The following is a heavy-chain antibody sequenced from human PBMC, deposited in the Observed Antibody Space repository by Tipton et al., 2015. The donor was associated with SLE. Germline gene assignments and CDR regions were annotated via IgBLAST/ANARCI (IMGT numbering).Heavy chain of an antibody. V-gene: IGHV3-74*01. D-gene: IGHD2-8*02. J-gene: IGHJ1*01. CDR1: GFTFSSYW. CDR3: AKLPTGVGSLAEYFQH. CDR2: INSDGSST. Sequence: GSLRLSCAASGFTFSSYWMHWVRQAPGKGLVWVSRINSDGSSTSYADSVKGRFTISRDSSKNTLFLQMNSLRAEDTALYFCAKLPTGVGSLAEYFQHWGQGTQVTVSS.